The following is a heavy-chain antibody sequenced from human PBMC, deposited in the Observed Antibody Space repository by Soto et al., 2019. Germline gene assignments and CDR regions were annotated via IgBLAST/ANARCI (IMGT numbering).Heavy chain of an antibody. J-gene: IGHJ6*02. V-gene: IGHV3-48*03. CDR2: ISTSGSTI. Sequence: GFLSLSCAAAGLTLSLYEMTWVRQAPGKGLEWLSYISTSGSTIYHADSVKGRFTTSRDNSKNSLFLQMNSLRAEDTAVYYCARENSPAGLDVWGQGTTVTVSS. CDR1: GLTLSLYE. CDR3: ARENSPAGLDV. D-gene: IGHD6-13*01.